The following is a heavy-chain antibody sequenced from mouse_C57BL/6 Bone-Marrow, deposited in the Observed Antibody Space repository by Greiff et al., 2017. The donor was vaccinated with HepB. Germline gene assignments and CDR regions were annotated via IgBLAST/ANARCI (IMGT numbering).Heavy chain of an antibody. CDR3: APLLWYPMDY. V-gene: IGHV1-81*01. CDR2: IYPRSGNT. J-gene: IGHJ4*01. Sequence: QVQLQQSGAELARPGASVKLSCKASGYTFTSYGISWVKQRTGQGLEWIGEIYPRSGNTYYNEKFKGKATLTADKSSSTAYMELRSLTSADSAVYFCAPLLWYPMDYWGQGTSVTVSS. D-gene: IGHD2-1*01. CDR1: GYTFTSYG.